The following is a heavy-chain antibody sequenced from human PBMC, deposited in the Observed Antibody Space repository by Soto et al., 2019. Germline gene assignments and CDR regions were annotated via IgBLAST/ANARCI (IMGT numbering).Heavy chain of an antibody. CDR3: ARGGRSGDS. V-gene: IGHV3-7*01. CDR1: GFTCSSYW. Sequence: EVPLVESWGGLVQPGGSLRLSCAASGFTCSSYWMIWVRQSPGKGLVWVANIKQDGSEKYYVDSVTGRLTISRDNAKNSLYLQMNRLRAEDTAVYYWARGGRSGDSWGKGTLVTVSS. CDR2: IKQDGSEK. D-gene: IGHD2-15*01. J-gene: IGHJ4*02.